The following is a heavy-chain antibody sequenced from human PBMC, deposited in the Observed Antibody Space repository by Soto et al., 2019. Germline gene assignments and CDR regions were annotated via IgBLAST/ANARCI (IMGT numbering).Heavy chain of an antibody. CDR1: GGSFSGYY. D-gene: IGHD2-21*02. V-gene: IGHV4-34*01. J-gene: IGHJ6*02. CDR2: INHRGST. Sequence: QVQLQQWGAGLLKPSETLSLTCAVYGGSFSGYYWSWIRQPPGKGLEWIGEINHRGSTTYNPSLKSRVSISVDTSKNELSLKVNSVTAADTAVYYGTREWIVPVTRDHYTHYGMDVWGQGTTVTVSS. CDR3: TREWIVPVTRDHYTHYGMDV.